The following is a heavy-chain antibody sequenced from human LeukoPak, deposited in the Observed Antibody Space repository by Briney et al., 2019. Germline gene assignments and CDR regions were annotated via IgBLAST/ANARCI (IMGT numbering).Heavy chain of an antibody. CDR2: ISGSGYST. Sequence: GGSLRLSCAASGFTSTSYAMSWVRQAPGKGLEWISAISGSGYSTYYADSVKGRFTISRDNSKNTLYLQMNSLRAEDTAVYYCARDAYGQLARYDYWGQGTLVTVSS. CDR3: ARDAYGQLARYDY. D-gene: IGHD6-13*01. CDR1: GFTSTSYA. J-gene: IGHJ4*02. V-gene: IGHV3-23*01.